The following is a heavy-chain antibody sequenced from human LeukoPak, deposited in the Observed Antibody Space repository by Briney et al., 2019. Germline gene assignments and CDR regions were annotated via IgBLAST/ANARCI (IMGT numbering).Heavy chain of an antibody. CDR1: GFTFDDYA. J-gene: IGHJ4*02. D-gene: IGHD2-2*01. CDR3: AKCLSTSCQGAFDY. Sequence: GGSLRLSCAASGFTFDDYAMHWVRQAPRKGLEWVSGISWNSGRKDYADSVKGRFTISRDNAKNSLYLQMNSLRVEDTALYYCAKCLSTSCQGAFDYWGQGTLVTVSS. CDR2: ISWNSGRK. V-gene: IGHV3-9*01.